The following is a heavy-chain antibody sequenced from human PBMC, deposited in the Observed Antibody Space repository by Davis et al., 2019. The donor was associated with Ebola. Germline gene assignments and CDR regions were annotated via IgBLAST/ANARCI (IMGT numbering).Heavy chain of an antibody. J-gene: IGHJ4*02. CDR2: ISSDSGTI. CDR1: GFTFSDYF. V-gene: IGHV3-11*01. D-gene: IGHD3-3*01. CDR3: ARGLKFLEWTQRGDFDY. Sequence: GESLKISCAASGFTFSDYFMSWIRQVPGKGLEWVSHISSDSGTIYSADSVKGRFTISRDNGKSSFYLQMRSLRAEDTAVYYCARGLKFLEWTQRGDFDYWGQGTLVTVSS.